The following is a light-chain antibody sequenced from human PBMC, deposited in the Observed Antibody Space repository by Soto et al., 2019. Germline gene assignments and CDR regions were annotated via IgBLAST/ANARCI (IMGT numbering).Light chain of an antibody. Sequence: QSVLTQPPSVSAAPGQKVTISCSGTSSNIGDNYVSWYQQFPGTAPKLLIYDNNKRPSGIPDRFSGSKSGTSANLGITGLQTGDEADYYCATWDSTLSAGVFGGGTKITVL. CDR3: ATWDSTLSAGV. CDR1: SSNIGDNY. J-gene: IGLJ3*02. V-gene: IGLV1-51*01. CDR2: DNN.